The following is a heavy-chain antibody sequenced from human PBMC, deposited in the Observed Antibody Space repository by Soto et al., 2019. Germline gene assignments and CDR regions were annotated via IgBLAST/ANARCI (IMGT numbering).Heavy chain of an antibody. D-gene: IGHD6-13*01. J-gene: IGHJ5*02. CDR1: GYTFTSYV. CDR2: INAGNGNT. CDR3: ARDRGVGSSWEFDP. V-gene: IGHV1-3*01. Sequence: QVQLVQSGAEVKKPGASVKVSCKASGYTFTSYVMHWVRQAPGQRLEWMGWINAGNGNTKYSQKFQGRVTITRDTSASTAYMELSSLRSEDTAVYYCARDRGVGSSWEFDPWGQGTLVTVSS.